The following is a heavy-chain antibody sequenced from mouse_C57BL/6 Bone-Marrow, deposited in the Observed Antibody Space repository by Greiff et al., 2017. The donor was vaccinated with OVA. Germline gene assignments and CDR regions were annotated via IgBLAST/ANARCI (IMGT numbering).Heavy chain of an antibody. J-gene: IGHJ3*01. CDR2: ISDGGSYT. D-gene: IGHD2-1*01. CDR3: ARDRFYYGGPWFAY. Sequence: EVQGVESGGGLVKPGGSLKLSCAASGFTFSSYAMSWVRQTPEKRLEWVATISDGGSYTYYPDNVKGRFTISRDNAKNNLYLQMSHLKSEDTAMYYCARDRFYYGGPWFAYWGQGTLVTVSA. CDR1: GFTFSSYA. V-gene: IGHV5-4*01.